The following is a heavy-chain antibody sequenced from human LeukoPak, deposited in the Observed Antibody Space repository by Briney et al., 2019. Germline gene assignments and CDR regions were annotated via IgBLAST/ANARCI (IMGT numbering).Heavy chain of an antibody. J-gene: IGHJ4*02. CDR2: ILYDGSNK. CDR1: GFTFSAYA. CDR3: ARDPLRYFDWCPDY. D-gene: IGHD3-9*01. V-gene: IGHV3-30*04. Sequence: PGGSLRLSCAASGFTFSAYAMHWVRQPPGKGLEWVAVILYDGSNKYYADSVKGRFTISRDSSKNTLYLQMNSLRAEDTAVYYCARDPLRYFDWCPDYWGQGTLVTVSS.